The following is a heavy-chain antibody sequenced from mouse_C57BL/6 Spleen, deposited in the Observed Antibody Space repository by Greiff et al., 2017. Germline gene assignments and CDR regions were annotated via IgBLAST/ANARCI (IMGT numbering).Heavy chain of an antibody. CDR1: GYTFTSYW. D-gene: IGHD1-1*01. V-gene: IGHV1-50*01. CDR3: ARGGITTVVFDY. Sequence: QVQLKQPGAELVKPGASVKLSCKASGYTFTSYWMQWVKQRPGQGLEWIGEIDPSDSHTNYNQKFKGKATLTVDTSSSTAYMQLSSLTSEDSAVYYCARGGITTVVFDYWGQGTTRTVSS. J-gene: IGHJ2*01. CDR2: IDPSDSHT.